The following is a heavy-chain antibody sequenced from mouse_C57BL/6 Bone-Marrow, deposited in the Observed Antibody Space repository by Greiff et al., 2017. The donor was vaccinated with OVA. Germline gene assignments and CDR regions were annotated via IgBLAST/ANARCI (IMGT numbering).Heavy chain of an antibody. CDR2: ISSGSSTI. V-gene: IGHV5-17*01. D-gene: IGHD1-1*01. J-gene: IGHJ4*01. Sequence: DVKLVESGGGLVKPGGSLKLSCAASGFTFSDYGMHWVRQAPEKGLEWVAYISSGSSTIYYADTVKGRFTISRDNAKNTLFLQMTSLRSEDTAMYYCARTDFTTVVARAMDYWGQGTSVTVSS. CDR3: ARTDFTTVVARAMDY. CDR1: GFTFSDYG.